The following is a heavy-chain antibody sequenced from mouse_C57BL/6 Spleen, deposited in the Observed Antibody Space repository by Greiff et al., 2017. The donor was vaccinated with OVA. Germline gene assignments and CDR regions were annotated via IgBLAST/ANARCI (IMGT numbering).Heavy chain of an antibody. Sequence: EVKLMESGGGLVKPGGSLKLSCAASGFTFSSYTMSWVRQTPEKRLEWVATISGGGGNTYYPDSVKGRFTISRDNAKNTLYLQMSSLRSEDTAVYYCARQDYGSSHYFDYWGQGTTLTVSS. CDR1: GFTFSSYT. V-gene: IGHV5-9*04. CDR3: ARQDYGSSHYFDY. D-gene: IGHD1-1*01. CDR2: ISGGGGNT. J-gene: IGHJ2*01.